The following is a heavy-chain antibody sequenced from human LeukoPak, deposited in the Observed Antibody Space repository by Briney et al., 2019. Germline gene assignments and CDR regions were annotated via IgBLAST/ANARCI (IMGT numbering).Heavy chain of an antibody. V-gene: IGHV1-2*02. CDR2: INPNSGGT. D-gene: IGHD5-12*01. Sequence: GASVKVSCKASGYTFTGYYMHWVRQAPGQGLEWMGWINPNSGGTNYAQKFQGRVTMNRDPSISTAYMELSRLRSDDTAVYYCARDRDGSGWWLPFDYWGQGTLVTVSS. CDR1: GYTFTGYY. J-gene: IGHJ4*02. CDR3: ARDRDGSGWWLPFDY.